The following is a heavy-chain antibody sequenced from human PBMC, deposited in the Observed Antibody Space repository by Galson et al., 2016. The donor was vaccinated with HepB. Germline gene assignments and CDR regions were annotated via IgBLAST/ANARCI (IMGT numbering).Heavy chain of an antibody. D-gene: IGHD3/OR15-3a*01. V-gene: IGHV3-23*01. Sequence: SLRLSCAASGLSFSPYAVSWVRQAPGKGLEWVSAINGTGTITKYADSVKGRFTISRDNSKNTMYLQVNSLRAEDTAVYYCARGGLGNYYAYGMDVWGHGTTATVSS. CDR1: GLSFSPYA. CDR3: ARGGLGNYYAYGMDV. CDR2: INGTGTIT. J-gene: IGHJ6*02.